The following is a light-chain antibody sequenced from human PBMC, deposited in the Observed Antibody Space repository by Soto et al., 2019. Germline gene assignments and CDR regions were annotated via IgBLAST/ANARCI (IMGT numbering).Light chain of an antibody. CDR2: DAS. Sequence: EIVLTQSPATLSLSPGERATVSCRASQSVSNNFGWYQQKAGQAPRLLIYDASNRATGIPARFSGSGSGTDFTLTISSLEPEDFAVYYCQHGGTFGQGTRLEIK. V-gene: IGKV3-11*01. CDR3: QHGGT. J-gene: IGKJ5*01. CDR1: QSVSNN.